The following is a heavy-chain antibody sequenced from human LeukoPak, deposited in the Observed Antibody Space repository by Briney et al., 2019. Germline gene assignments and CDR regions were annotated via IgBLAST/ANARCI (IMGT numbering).Heavy chain of an antibody. J-gene: IGHJ4*02. CDR1: GFTFSSYA. V-gene: IGHV3-30-3*01. Sequence: GGSLRLSCAASGFTFSSYAMSWVRQAPGKGLEWVAVISYDGSNKYYADSVKGRFTISRDNSKNTLYLQMNSLRAEDTAVYYCGKGEWELLPIDYWGQGTLVTVSS. D-gene: IGHD1-26*01. CDR2: ISYDGSNK. CDR3: GKGEWELLPIDY.